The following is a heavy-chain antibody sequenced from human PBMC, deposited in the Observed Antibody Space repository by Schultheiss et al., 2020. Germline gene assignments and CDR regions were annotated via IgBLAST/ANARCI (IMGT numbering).Heavy chain of an antibody. V-gene: IGHV4-31*03. CDR2: IYYSGST. D-gene: IGHD4-17*01. CDR3: ASSSYYGDHSPLRY. J-gene: IGHJ4*02. Sequence: SETLSLTCTVSGGSISSGGYYWSWIRQHPGKGLEWIGYIYYSGSTYYNPSLKSRVTISVDTSKNQFSLKLSSVTAADTAVYYCASSSYYGDHSPLRYWGQGTLVTVSS. CDR1: GGSISSGGYY.